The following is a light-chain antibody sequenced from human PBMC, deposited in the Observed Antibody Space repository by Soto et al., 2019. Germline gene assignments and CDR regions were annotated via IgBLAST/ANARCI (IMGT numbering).Light chain of an antibody. CDR3: QSYDSSLSGRV. CDR1: SSNIGAGYD. CDR2: GNS. J-gene: IGLJ1*01. Sequence: QSVLTQPPSVSGAPGQRVPISCTGSSSNIGAGYDVHWYQQLPGTAPKLLIYGNSNRPSGVPDRFSGSKSGTSASLAITGLQAEDEADYYCQSYDSSLSGRVFGTGTKVTVL. V-gene: IGLV1-40*01.